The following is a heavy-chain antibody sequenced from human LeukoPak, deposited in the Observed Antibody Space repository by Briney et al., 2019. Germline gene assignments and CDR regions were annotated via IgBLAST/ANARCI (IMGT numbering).Heavy chain of an antibody. D-gene: IGHD2-15*01. CDR2: IYYSGST. CDR3: ARRGYCSGGTCHCFDY. V-gene: IGHV4-59*08. J-gene: IGHJ4*02. Sequence: SETLSLTCTVSGGSISSYYWSWIRQPPGKGLEWIGHIYYSGSTNYNPSLKSRVAISVDTSKNQFSLKLSSVTAADTAVYYCARRGYCSGGTCHCFDYWGQGTLVTVSS. CDR1: GGSISSYY.